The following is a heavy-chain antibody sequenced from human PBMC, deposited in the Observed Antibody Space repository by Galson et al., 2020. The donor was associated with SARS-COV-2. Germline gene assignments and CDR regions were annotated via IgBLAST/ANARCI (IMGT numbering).Heavy chain of an antibody. D-gene: IGHD6-6*01. CDR2: IYYSGST. V-gene: IGHV4-30-4*07. CDR3: ARLHSSSSPPWCDS. Sequence: SENLSLTCAVSGGSVNSGGYSWSWIRQPPGKGLEWIGDIYYSGSTYYNPSLKSRLNISLDTSKNQFSLKLRSATAADTAVYYCARLHSSSSPPWCDSWGHGTLVTVSS. J-gene: IGHJ5*01. CDR1: GGSVNSGGYS.